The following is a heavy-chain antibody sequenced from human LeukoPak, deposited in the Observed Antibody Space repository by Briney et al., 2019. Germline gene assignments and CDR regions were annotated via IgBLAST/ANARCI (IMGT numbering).Heavy chain of an antibody. V-gene: IGHV3-23*01. Sequence: GGSLRLSCAVSGFTFSSYAMTWVRQAPGKGLEWVSGISGGGGTTNYADSAKGRFTISRDNSKNTVFLQMNSLRAEDTAIYYCAKGIHLSLSENDYWGQGTLVTVSS. CDR2: ISGGGGTT. CDR3: AKGIHLSLSENDY. J-gene: IGHJ4*02. D-gene: IGHD5-18*01. CDR1: GFTFSSYA.